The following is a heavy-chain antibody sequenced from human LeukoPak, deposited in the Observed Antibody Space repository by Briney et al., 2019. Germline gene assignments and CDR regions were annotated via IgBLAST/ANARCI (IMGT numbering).Heavy chain of an antibody. V-gene: IGHV1-69*06. CDR2: IIPIFGTA. J-gene: IGHJ6*03. CDR1: GGTFSSYA. CDR3: ARGPVLRYFDWLVNYYYYYMDV. D-gene: IGHD3-9*01. Sequence: ASVKVSCKASGGTFSSYAISWVRQAPGQGLEWMGGIIPIFGTANYAQKFQGRVTITADKSTSTAYMELSSLRSEDTAVYYCARGPVLRYFDWLVNYYYYYMDVWGKGTTVTVSS.